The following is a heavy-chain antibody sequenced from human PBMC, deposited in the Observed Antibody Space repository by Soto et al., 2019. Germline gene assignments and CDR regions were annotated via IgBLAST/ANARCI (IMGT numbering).Heavy chain of an antibody. CDR2: ISGSGGST. CDR3: AKGALGSSSWYDFDY. J-gene: IGHJ4*02. D-gene: IGHD6-13*01. V-gene: IGHV3-23*01. CDR1: GFTFNNYA. Sequence: EVQMLESGGGLGQPGGSLRLSCAPSGFTFNNYAMNWVRQAPVKGMEWVSFISGSGGSTHYADSVKGRFTISRDKSKNTLYLQMNSLRAEDTAVYYCAKGALGSSSWYDFDYWGQGTLVTVSS.